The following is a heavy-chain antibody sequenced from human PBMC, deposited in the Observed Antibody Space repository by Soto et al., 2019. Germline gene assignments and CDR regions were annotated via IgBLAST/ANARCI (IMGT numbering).Heavy chain of an antibody. CDR3: ARGAAAGGNFDY. CDR2: ISSGGSSK. V-gene: IGHV3-11*01. D-gene: IGHD6-13*01. J-gene: IGHJ4*02. CDR1: GIIFSDYY. Sequence: QVQLVESGGGLVKPGGSLRLSCTASGIIFSDYYMNWIRQAPGKGLEWISDISSGGSSKHDADSVKGRFTISRDNAKTSLYLQMNSLRAEDTAVYYCARGAAAGGNFDYWGQGTLVTVAS.